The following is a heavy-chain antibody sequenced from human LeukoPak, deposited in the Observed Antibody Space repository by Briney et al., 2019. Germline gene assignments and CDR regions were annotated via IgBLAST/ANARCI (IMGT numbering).Heavy chain of an antibody. CDR1: GFIFRNYA. CDR2: ISWDGSNK. D-gene: IGHD4-17*01. J-gene: IGHJ4*02. Sequence: GGSLRLPCAASGFIFRNYAMHWVRQAPGKGLEWVAVISWDGSNKYYADSVRGRFTISRDNSKNTLYLQMNSLRAEDTAVYYCAREDYGNYFFDYWGQGALVPVSS. CDR3: AREDYGNYFFDY. V-gene: IGHV3-30-3*01.